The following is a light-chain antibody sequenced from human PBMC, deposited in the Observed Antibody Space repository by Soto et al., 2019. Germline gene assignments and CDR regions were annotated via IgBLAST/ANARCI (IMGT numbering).Light chain of an antibody. Sequence: IVLTQSPGTLSLSPGERATLSCRASQSVSSYLAWYQQKPGQAPRLLIYGASTRATGIPARFSGSGSGTEFTLTISSLQSEDFAVYYCQQYNNWPPFGQGTKVDI. V-gene: IGKV3-15*01. CDR2: GAS. CDR3: QQYNNWPP. CDR1: QSVSSY. J-gene: IGKJ1*01.